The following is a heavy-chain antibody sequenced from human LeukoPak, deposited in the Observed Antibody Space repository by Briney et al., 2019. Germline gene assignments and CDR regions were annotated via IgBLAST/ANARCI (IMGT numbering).Heavy chain of an antibody. V-gene: IGHV6-1*01. D-gene: IGHD4/OR15-4a*01. CDR1: GYTVSSNNAA. CDR2: TYYRSKWYN. J-gene: IGHJ4*02. Sequence: SQTLTLSCAIYGYTVSSNNAAWNRIRQSPSRGLEWLGRTYYRSKWYNDYAVSVKSRITINPDTSKNQFSLQLNSVTTEDTAVYYCARDQRYGATAGFDSWGQGTLVTVSS. CDR3: ARDQRYGATAGFDS.